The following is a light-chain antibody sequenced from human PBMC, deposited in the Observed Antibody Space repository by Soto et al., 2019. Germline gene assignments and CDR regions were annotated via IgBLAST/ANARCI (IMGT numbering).Light chain of an antibody. CDR3: SSYTSSRTKV. V-gene: IGLV2-14*01. CDR1: SSDVGGYNY. Sequence: QSALTQPAYVSGSPGQSIPISCTGTSSDVGGYNYVSWYQQHPGKAPKLMIYDVSNRPSGVSNRFSGSKSGNTASLTISGLQAEDEADYYCSSYTSSRTKVFGTGTKVTVL. CDR2: DVS. J-gene: IGLJ1*01.